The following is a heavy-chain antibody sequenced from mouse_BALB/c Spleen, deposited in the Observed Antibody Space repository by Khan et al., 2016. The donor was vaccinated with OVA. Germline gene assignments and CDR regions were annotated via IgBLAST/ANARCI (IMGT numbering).Heavy chain of an antibody. CDR3: ARGNWAWFAY. V-gene: IGHV5-17*02. Sequence: EVELVESGGGLVQPGGSRKLSCAASGFTFSSFGMHWVRQAPEKGLEWVAYISSDSYTIYYADTVKGRFTIFRDNPRKTLFLQMTSLGSEDTDMYYCARGNWAWFAYWGQGTLVTVSA. D-gene: IGHD4-1*01. J-gene: IGHJ3*01. CDR1: GFTFSSFG. CDR2: ISSDSYTI.